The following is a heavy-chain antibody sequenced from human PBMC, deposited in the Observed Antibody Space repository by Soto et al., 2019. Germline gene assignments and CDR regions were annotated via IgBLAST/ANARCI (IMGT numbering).Heavy chain of an antibody. CDR2: IIPISVTA. CDR3: ARSQGSSTSLEIYYYYYYGMDV. V-gene: IGHV1-69*01. D-gene: IGHD2-2*01. J-gene: IGHJ6*02. Sequence: QVQLVQSGAEVKKPRSSVKVSCKASGGTFSSYAISWVRQAPGQGLEWMGGIIPISVTANYAQKFQGRVTITADESTSTAYMELSSLRSEDTAVYYCARSQGSSTSLEIYYYYYYGMDVWGQGTTVTVSS. CDR1: GGTFSSYA.